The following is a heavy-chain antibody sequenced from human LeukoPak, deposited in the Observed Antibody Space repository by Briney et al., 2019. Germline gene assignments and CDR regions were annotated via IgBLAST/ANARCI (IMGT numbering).Heavy chain of an antibody. Sequence: SVKVSCKASGFTFTSSAMQWVRQARGQRLEWIGWIVVGSGNTNYAQKFQERITITRDVSTSTAYMELSSLRSEDTAVYYCAANTPRVVREDAFDIWGQGTMVTVSS. CDR1: GFTFTSSA. J-gene: IGHJ3*02. CDR3: AANTPRVVREDAFDI. CDR2: IVVGSGNT. D-gene: IGHD2-21*01. V-gene: IGHV1-58*02.